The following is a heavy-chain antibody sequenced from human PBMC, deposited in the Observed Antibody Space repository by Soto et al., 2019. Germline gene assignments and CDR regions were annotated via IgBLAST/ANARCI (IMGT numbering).Heavy chain of an antibody. Sequence: ASETLSLTCAVSGYSISSSNWWGWIRQPPGKGLEWIGYIYYSGSTYYNPSLKSRVTMSVDTSKNQFSLKLSSVTAVDTAVYYCARGTDYGDYFDYWGQGTLVTVSS. J-gene: IGHJ4*02. CDR1: GYSISSSNW. CDR2: IYYSGST. D-gene: IGHD4-17*01. CDR3: ARGTDYGDYFDY. V-gene: IGHV4-28*03.